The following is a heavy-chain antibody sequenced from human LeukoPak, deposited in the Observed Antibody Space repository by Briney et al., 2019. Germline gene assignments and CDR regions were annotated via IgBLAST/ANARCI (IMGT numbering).Heavy chain of an antibody. J-gene: IGHJ4*02. D-gene: IGHD2-2*01. CDR3: ARDWDIVVGQPLYSFGY. V-gene: IGHV3-30-3*01. Sequence: QPGRSLRLSCAASGFTFSSYAMHWVRQAPGKGLEWVAVISYDGSNKYYADSVKGRFTISRDNSKNTLYLQMNSLRAEDTAVYYCARDWDIVVGQPLYSFGYWGQGTLVTVSS. CDR1: GFTFSSYA. CDR2: ISYDGSNK.